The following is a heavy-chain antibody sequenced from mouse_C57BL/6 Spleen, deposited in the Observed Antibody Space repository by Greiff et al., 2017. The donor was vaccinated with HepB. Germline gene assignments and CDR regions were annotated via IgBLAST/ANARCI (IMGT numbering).Heavy chain of an antibody. CDR1: GFSLTSYG. CDR3: ARANWDVKGFDY. J-gene: IGHJ2*01. CDR2: IWSGGST. Sequence: VQLQQSGPGLVQPSQSLSITCTVSGFSLTSYGVHWVRQSPGKGLEWLGVIWSGGSTDYNAAFISRLSISKDNSKSQVFFKMNSLQAEDTAIYYCARANWDVKGFDYWGQGTTLTVSS. V-gene: IGHV2-2*01. D-gene: IGHD4-1*01.